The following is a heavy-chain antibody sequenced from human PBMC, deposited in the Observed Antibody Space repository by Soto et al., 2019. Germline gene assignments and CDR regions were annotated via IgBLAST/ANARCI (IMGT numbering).Heavy chain of an antibody. V-gene: IGHV3-30*18. J-gene: IGHJ4*02. Sequence: QVQLVESGGGVVQPGRSLRLSCAASGFTFSSYGMHWVRQAPGKGLEWVAVISYDGSNKYYADSVKGRFTISRDNSKNTLYLQMNSVRAEDTAVYYCAKDSLVQWLVNYFDYWGQGTLVTVSS. CDR1: GFTFSSYG. CDR3: AKDSLVQWLVNYFDY. CDR2: ISYDGSNK. D-gene: IGHD6-19*01.